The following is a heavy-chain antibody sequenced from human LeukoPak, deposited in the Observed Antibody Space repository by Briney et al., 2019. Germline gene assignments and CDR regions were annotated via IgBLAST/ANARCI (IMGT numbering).Heavy chain of an antibody. V-gene: IGHV1-2*02. CDR3: ARVHLKNVALRFLEWLPFDP. D-gene: IGHD3-3*01. Sequence: GASVKVSCKASGYTFTGYYMHWVRQAPGQGLEWMGWINPNSGGTNYAQKFQGRVTMTRDTSISTAYMELSRLRSDDTAVYYCARVHLKNVALRFLEWLPFDPWGQGTLVTVSS. CDR1: GYTFTGYY. J-gene: IGHJ5*02. CDR2: INPNSGGT.